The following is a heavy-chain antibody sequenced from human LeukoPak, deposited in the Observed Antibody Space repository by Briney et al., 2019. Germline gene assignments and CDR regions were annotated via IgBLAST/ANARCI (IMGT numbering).Heavy chain of an antibody. Sequence: PSETLSLTCTVSGGSISSSSYYWGWIRQPPGKGLEWIGSIYYSGSTYYNPSLKSRVTISVDTSKNQFSLKLSSVTAADTAVYYCAREWATNYDFWSGYYPFDYWGQGTLVTVSS. D-gene: IGHD3-3*01. J-gene: IGHJ4*02. CDR1: GGSISSSSYY. V-gene: IGHV4-39*07. CDR2: IYYSGST. CDR3: AREWATNYDFWSGYYPFDY.